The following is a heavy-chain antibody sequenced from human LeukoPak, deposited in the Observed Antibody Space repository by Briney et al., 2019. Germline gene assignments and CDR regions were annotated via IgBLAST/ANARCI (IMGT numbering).Heavy chain of an antibody. Sequence: GGSLRLSCVSSGFTFSSYSMTWGRQPPGKGLEWVANIKKDGWETYYMDSVKGRFTISRDNAKSSLYLQMNSLRAEDTAVYYFARGSVQGWFDPWGQGTLVTVSS. J-gene: IGHJ5*02. V-gene: IGHV3-7*01. CDR3: ARGSVQGWFDP. CDR1: GFTFSSYS. CDR2: IKKDGWET.